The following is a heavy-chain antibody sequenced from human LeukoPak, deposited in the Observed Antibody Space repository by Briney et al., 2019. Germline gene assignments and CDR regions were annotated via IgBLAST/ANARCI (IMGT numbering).Heavy chain of an antibody. CDR3: ARGATRFDY. J-gene: IGHJ4*02. CDR2: IYSGDST. Sequence: GGSLRLSCAASGFSVSSNYMSWVRQAPGKGLEGVSVIYSGDSTFHADSVRGRFTISRDNSKNTLYLQMNSLRAEDTAVYYCARGATRFDYWGQGTLVTVSS. CDR1: GFSVSSNY. V-gene: IGHV3-53*01.